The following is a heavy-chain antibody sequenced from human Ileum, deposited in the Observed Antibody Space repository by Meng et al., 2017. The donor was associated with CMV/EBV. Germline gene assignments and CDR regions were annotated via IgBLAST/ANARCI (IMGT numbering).Heavy chain of an antibody. V-gene: IGHV4-39*07. D-gene: IGHD2-2*01. Sequence: RSSYYWGWIRQPPGQGLEGMGSIYYSGSTYYNPSLKSRVTISVDTAKNQFSLKLSSVTAADTAVYYCARDRRIVVVPPAVAGWFDPWGQGTLVTVSS. CDR1: RSSYY. CDR3: ARDRRIVVVPPAVAGWFDP. J-gene: IGHJ5*02. CDR2: IYYSGST.